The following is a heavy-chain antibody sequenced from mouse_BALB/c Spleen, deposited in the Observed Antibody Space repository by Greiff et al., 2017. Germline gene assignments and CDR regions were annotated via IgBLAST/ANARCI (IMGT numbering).Heavy chain of an antibody. CDR1: GFSLTSYG. CDR3: PTTVVATDYYAMDY. D-gene: IGHD1-1*01. V-gene: IGHV2-2*02. Sequence: VQLQQSGPGLVQPSQSLSITCTVSGFSLTSYGVHWVRQSPGKGLEWLGVIWSGGSTDYNAAFISRLSISKDNSKSQVFFKMNSLQANDTAIYYCPTTVVATDYYAMDYWGQGTSVTVSS. J-gene: IGHJ4*01. CDR2: IWSGGST.